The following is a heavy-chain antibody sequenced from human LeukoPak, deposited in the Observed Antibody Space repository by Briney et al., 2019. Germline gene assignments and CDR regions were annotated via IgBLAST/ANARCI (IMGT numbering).Heavy chain of an antibody. CDR3: ASNLHYCSSASCWDFDP. CDR1: GGSISSSKW. D-gene: IGHD2-2*01. V-gene: IGHV4-4*02. J-gene: IGHJ5*02. Sequence: SETLSLTCAVSGGSISSSKWWSWVRQPPGKGLEWIGEIYHSGSTNYNPSLKSRVTISVDMSKNQFSLKLSSVTAADTAVYYCASNLHYCSSASCWDFDPWGQGTLVTVSS. CDR2: IYHSGST.